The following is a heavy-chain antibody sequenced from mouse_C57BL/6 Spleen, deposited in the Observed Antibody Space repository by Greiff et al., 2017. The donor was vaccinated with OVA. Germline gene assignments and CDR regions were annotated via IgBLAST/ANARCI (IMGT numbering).Heavy chain of an antibody. CDR3: AREGSGYVY. Sequence: QVQLQQPGAELVMPGASVKLSCKASGYTFTSYWMHWVKQRPGQGLEWIGEIDPSDSYTNYNQKFKGKSTLTVDKSSSTAYMQLSSLTSEDSAVYYCAREGSGYVYWGQGTTLTVSS. V-gene: IGHV1-69*01. D-gene: IGHD3-2*02. J-gene: IGHJ2*01. CDR2: IDPSDSYT. CDR1: GYTFTSYW.